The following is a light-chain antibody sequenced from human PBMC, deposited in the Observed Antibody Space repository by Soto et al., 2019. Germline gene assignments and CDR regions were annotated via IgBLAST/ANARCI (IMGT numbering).Light chain of an antibody. Sequence: DIQMTQSPSTLSGSVGDRVTITCRASQTVSSWLAWYQQKPGKAPKLLIYEASTLTSGVPSRFSGSGSGTKFTLTISSLQPDDFATYYCQHYNSYSEAFGQGTKVDIK. CDR2: EAS. CDR3: QHYNSYSEA. J-gene: IGKJ1*01. CDR1: QTVSSW. V-gene: IGKV1-5*03.